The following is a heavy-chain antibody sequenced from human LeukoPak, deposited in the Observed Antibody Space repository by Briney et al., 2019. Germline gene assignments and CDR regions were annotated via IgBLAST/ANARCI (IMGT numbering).Heavy chain of an antibody. J-gene: IGHJ4*02. V-gene: IGHV3-33*06. D-gene: IGHD1-26*01. CDR3: AKGRLYSGSYIPLSDFDY. CDR2: IWYDGSKK. Sequence: PGGSLRLSCAASGFTFSSYGMHWVRQAPGKGLEWVADIWYDGSKKYYADSVKGRFTISRDDSKNTLYLQMNSLRAEDTAVYYCAKGRLYSGSYIPLSDFDYWGQGTLVTVSS. CDR1: GFTFSSYG.